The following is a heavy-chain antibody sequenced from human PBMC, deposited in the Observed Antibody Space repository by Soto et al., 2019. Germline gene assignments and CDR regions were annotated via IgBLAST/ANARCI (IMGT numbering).Heavy chain of an antibody. V-gene: IGHV3-21*01. Sequence: GGSLRLSCAASGFTFSSYSMNWVRQAPGKGLEWVSSISSSSSYIYYADSVKGRFTISRDNAKNSLYLQMNSLRAEDTAVYYCARDIDYYDSSGYSNSRYYYYYYGMDVWGQGTTVTVSS. D-gene: IGHD3-22*01. CDR2: ISSSSSYI. CDR1: GFTFSSYS. J-gene: IGHJ6*02. CDR3: ARDIDYYDSSGYSNSRYYYYYYGMDV.